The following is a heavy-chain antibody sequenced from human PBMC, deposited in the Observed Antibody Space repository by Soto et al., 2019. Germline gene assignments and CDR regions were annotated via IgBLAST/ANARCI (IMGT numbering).Heavy chain of an antibody. Sequence: NPGGSLRLSCAASGFTVSSNYMSWIRQAPGKGLEWVSYISRGGSVIYYADSVKGRFTISRDDAKNSLYLQMNSLRAEDTAIYYCASDSHAVDLGYWGQGTLVTVSS. CDR1: GFTVSSNY. CDR2: ISRGGSVI. V-gene: IGHV3-11*01. CDR3: ASDSHAVDLGY. D-gene: IGHD3-10*01. J-gene: IGHJ4*02.